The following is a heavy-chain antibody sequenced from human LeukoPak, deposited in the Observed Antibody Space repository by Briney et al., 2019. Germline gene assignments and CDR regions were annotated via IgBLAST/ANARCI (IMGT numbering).Heavy chain of an antibody. J-gene: IGHJ5*02. V-gene: IGHV1-2*02. CDR2: INPNSGGT. Sequence: GASVKVSCKASGYTFTGYYMHWVRQAPGQGLEWMGWINPNSGGTNYAQKFQGRVTMTRDTSISTAYMELSRLRSDDTAVYYCATHQSASYYYDSSGYYMLDHWGQGTLVTVSS. CDR3: ATHQSASYYYDSSGYYMLDH. CDR1: GYTFTGYY. D-gene: IGHD3-22*01.